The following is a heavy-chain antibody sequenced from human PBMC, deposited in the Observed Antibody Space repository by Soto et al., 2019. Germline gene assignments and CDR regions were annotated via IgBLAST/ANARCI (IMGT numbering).Heavy chain of an antibody. CDR2: IYHSGST. D-gene: IGHD3-22*01. V-gene: IGHV4-30-2*01. CDR1: GGSISSGGYS. Sequence: LSLTCAVSGGSISSGGYSWSWIRQPPGKGLEWIGYIYHSGSTYYNPSLKSRVTISVDTSKNQFSLKLSSVTAADTAVYYCARGPLYYYDSSGYYYDWGQGTLVTVSS. CDR3: ARGPLYYYDSSGYYYD. J-gene: IGHJ4*02.